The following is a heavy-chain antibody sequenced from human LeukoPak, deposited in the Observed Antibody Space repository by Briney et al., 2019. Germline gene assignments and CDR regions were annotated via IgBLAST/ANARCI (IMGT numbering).Heavy chain of an antibody. Sequence: SETLSLTCTVSGGSISSYYWGWIRQPPGKGLEWIGSIYYSGSTYYNPSLKSRVTISVDTSKNQFSLKLSSVTAADTAVYYCARASHGWYFDLWGRGTLVTVSS. D-gene: IGHD6-6*01. V-gene: IGHV4-39*07. J-gene: IGHJ2*01. CDR2: IYYSGST. CDR1: GGSISSYY. CDR3: ARASHGWYFDL.